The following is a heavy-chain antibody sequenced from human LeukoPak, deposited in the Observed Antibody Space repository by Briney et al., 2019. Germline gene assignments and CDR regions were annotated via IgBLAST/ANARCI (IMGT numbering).Heavy chain of an antibody. CDR3: AREGSSWYGGLDY. Sequence: SETLSLTCTVSGYSISSGYYWSWIRQHPGKGLEWIGYIYYSGSTYYNPSLKSRVTISVDTSKNQFSLKLSSVTAADTAVYYCAREGSSWYGGLDYWGQGTLVTVSS. CDR2: IYYSGST. D-gene: IGHD6-13*01. J-gene: IGHJ4*02. CDR1: GYSISSGYY. V-gene: IGHV4-31*03.